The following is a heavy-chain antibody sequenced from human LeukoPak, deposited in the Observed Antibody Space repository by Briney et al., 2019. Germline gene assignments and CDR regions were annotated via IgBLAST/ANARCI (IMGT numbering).Heavy chain of an antibody. Sequence: GGSLRLSCAASGFTFSSYAMSWVRQAPGKGLEWVSAISGSGGSTYYADSVKGRFTISRDNSKNTLYLQMNSLKTEDTAVYYCTTDNIVLINSRFDYWGQGTLVTVSS. CDR1: GFTFSSYA. CDR2: ISGSGGST. CDR3: TTDNIVLINSRFDY. V-gene: IGHV3-23*01. D-gene: IGHD2-8*01. J-gene: IGHJ4*02.